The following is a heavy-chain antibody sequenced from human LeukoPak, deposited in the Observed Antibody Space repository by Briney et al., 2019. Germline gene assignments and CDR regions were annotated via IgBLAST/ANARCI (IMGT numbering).Heavy chain of an antibody. J-gene: IGHJ4*02. V-gene: IGHV1-18*01. D-gene: IGHD7-27*01. CDR2: INAYNGNT. CDR3: ARDRSGDLVY. CDR1: GYTFTIYG. Sequence: SVTLSCKLSGYTFTIYGIRWVRHPAGEWIEWMGWINAYNGNTNYTQKLQGRVTMTTDTSTSTAYVELRSLRSDDTAVYYCARDRSGDLVYWGQGTLVTVSS.